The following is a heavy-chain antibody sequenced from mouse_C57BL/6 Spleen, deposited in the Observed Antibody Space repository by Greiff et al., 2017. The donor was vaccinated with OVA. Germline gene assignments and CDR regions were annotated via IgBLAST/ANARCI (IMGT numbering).Heavy chain of an antibody. Sequence: VQLQQSGAELVRPGASVKLSCTASGFNIKDYYMHWVKQRPEQGLEWIGRIDPEDGDTEYAPKFQGKATMTADTSSNTAYLQLSTLTSEDTSVYFCTTPDYCFCDAIAFWGPGTSVTVSS. CDR2: IDPEDGDT. CDR3: TTPDYCFCDAIAF. J-gene: IGHJ4*01. CDR1: GFNIKDYY. V-gene: IGHV14-1*01. D-gene: IGHD2-13*01.